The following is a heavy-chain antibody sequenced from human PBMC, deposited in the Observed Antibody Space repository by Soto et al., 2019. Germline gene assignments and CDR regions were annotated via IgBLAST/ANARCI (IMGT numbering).Heavy chain of an antibody. J-gene: IGHJ4*02. CDR2: IFTLTDIP. V-gene: IGHV1-69*02. CDR3: ARGPLVILNYFES. CDR1: GGTFRNYP. Sequence: QVQLVQSGTEVKKPGYSVKVSCKASGGTFRNYPINWVRQAPGQGLEWMGSIFTLTDIPDYAKNFQARLPINAGKSASTAYMELRSLTSDYTAMYFCARGPLVILNYFESWGQGTLVTFSS. D-gene: IGHD3-16*02.